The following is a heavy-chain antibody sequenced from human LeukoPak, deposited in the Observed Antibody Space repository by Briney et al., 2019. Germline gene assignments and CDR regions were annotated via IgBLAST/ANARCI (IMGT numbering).Heavy chain of an antibody. CDR3: ARDVGLGYWYFDL. J-gene: IGHJ2*01. D-gene: IGHD3/OR15-3a*01. CDR2: INPSGGST. V-gene: IGHV1-46*01. Sequence: GASVKVSCKASGYTFTSYYMHWVRQAPGQGLEWMGIINPSGGSTSYAQKFQGRVTMTRDMSTSTVYMELSSLRSEDTAVYYCARDVGLGYWYFDLSGRGTLVTVFS. CDR1: GYTFTSYY.